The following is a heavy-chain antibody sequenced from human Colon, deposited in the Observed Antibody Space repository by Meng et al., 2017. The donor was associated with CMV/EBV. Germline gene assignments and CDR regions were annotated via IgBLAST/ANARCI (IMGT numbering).Heavy chain of an antibody. CDR3: ARHGFGDYSYYFDH. CDR2: ITSSGGTT. Sequence: GESLKIACTVSGFMFSNYAMSWVRQAPGKGLEWVSGITSSGGTTYYADSVKGRLTISRDNSKSTLVLQMDSLRAEDTATFYCARHGFGDYSYYFDHWGQGILVTVSS. J-gene: IGHJ4*02. CDR1: GFMFSNYA. V-gene: IGHV3-23*01. D-gene: IGHD4-17*01.